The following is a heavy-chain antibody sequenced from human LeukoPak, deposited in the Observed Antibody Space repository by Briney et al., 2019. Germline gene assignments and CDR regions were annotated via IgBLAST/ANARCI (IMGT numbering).Heavy chain of an antibody. CDR3: ARAAGQDTWILGFDP. J-gene: IGHJ5*02. D-gene: IGHD5-18*01. Sequence: ASVKVSCKASGYTFTSYGISWVRQAPGQGLEWMGWISAYNGNTNYAQKLQGRVTMTTDTSTSTAYMELRSLRSDDTAVYYCARAAGQDTWILGFDPWGQGTLVTVSS. CDR1: GYTFTSYG. V-gene: IGHV1-18*01. CDR2: ISAYNGNT.